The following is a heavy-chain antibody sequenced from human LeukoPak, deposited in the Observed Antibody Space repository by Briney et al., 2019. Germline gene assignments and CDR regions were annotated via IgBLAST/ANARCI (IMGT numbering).Heavy chain of an antibody. D-gene: IGHD3-16*01. CDR1: GFTFSSYW. J-gene: IGHJ3*02. V-gene: IGHV3-7*01. CDR3: ARITGQDAFDI. Sequence: GGSLRLSCAASGFTFSSYWMSWVRQAPGKGLEWVANIKQDGSEKYYVDSVKGRFTISRDNAKNSLYLQMNSLRAEDTAVYYSARITGQDAFDIWGQGTMVTVSS. CDR2: IKQDGSEK.